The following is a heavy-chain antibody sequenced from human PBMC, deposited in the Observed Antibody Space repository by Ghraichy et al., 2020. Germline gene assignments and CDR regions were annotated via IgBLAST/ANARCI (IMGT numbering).Heavy chain of an antibody. J-gene: IGHJ5*02. Sequence: GGSLRLSCEASGFTFSGFSMNWVRQAPGKGLEWVSYIKSDSSAIHYAASVKGRFTISRDNVRNSLYLQMNSLRDEDTAVYYCARGVGSTDNTTHWFDPWGQGTLVTFSS. D-gene: IGHD1-1*01. V-gene: IGHV3-48*02. CDR3: ARGVGSTDNTTHWFDP. CDR2: IKSDSSAI. CDR1: GFTFSGFS.